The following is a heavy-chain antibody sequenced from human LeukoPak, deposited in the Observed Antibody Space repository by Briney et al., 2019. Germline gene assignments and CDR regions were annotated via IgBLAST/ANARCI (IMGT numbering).Heavy chain of an antibody. CDR1: GYTFTSYA. V-gene: IGHV1-3*01. CDR2: INAGNGNT. J-gene: IGHJ5*02. D-gene: IGHD6-19*01. CDR3: ARGGIAVAFNWFDP. Sequence: ASVKVSCKASGYTFTSYAMHWVRQAPGQRLEWMGWINAGNGNTKYSQKFQGRVTITRDTSASTAYMELSSLRSEDTAVYYCARGGIAVAFNWFDPWGQGTLVTVSS.